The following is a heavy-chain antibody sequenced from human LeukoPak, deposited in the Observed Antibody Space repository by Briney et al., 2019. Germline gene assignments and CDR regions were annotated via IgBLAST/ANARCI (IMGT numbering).Heavy chain of an antibody. CDR3: TTDRELRYDAFDI. V-gene: IGHV3-15*01. J-gene: IGHJ3*02. CDR2: IKSKTDGGTT. D-gene: IGHD1-7*01. Sequence: GGSLRLSRAASGFTFSNAWMSWVRQAPGKGLEWVGRIKSKTDGGTTDYAAPVKGRFTISRDDSKNTLYLQMNSLKTEDTAVYYCTTDRELRYDAFDIWGQGTMVTVSS. CDR1: GFTFSNAW.